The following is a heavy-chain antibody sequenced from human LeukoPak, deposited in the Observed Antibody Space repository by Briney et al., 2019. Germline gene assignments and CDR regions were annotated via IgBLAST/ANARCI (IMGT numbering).Heavy chain of an antibody. D-gene: IGHD6-13*01. CDR3: ASSGYSSSWYYFDY. Sequence: GGSLRLSXAASGFTVSDYYMSWLSQAPGKGLEWVSYISSSGSTIYYADSVKGRFTISRDNAKNSLYLQMNSLRAEDTAVYYCASSGYSSSWYYFDYWGQGTLVTVSS. CDR2: ISSSGSTI. CDR1: GFTVSDYY. J-gene: IGHJ4*02. V-gene: IGHV3-11*04.